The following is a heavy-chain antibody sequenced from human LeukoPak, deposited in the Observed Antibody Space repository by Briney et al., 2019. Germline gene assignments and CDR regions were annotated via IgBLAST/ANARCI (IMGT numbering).Heavy chain of an antibody. CDR3: SRGELLLSNYYYYYMDV. J-gene: IGHJ6*03. CDR1: GASFSGNY. D-gene: IGHD2-15*01. V-gene: IGHV4-34*01. CDR2: INGSGST. Sequence: SETLSLTCAVYGASFSGNYWSWIRQPPGKGLEWIGEINGSGSTNYDPSLKSRVTISVDTSKNQFSLNVSSVTAADTAVYYCSRGELLLSNYYYYYMDVWGKGTTVTVSS.